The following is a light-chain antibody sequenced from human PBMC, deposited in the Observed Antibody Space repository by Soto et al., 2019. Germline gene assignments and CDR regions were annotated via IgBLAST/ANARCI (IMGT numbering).Light chain of an antibody. CDR1: QSISLW. CDR2: DAS. CDR3: QQYNSYSPWA. Sequence: DIQMTQSPSTLSASVGDRVTITCRASQSISLWLAWYQQKPGKAPKLLIYDASYLESGVPSRFSGSGSGTEFTLTISSLQPDDFATYYCQQYNSYSPWAFGQGNKVDIK. V-gene: IGKV1-5*01. J-gene: IGKJ1*01.